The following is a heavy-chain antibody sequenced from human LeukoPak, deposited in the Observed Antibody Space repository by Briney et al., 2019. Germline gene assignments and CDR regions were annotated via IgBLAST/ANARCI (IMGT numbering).Heavy chain of an antibody. D-gene: IGHD6-6*01. J-gene: IGHJ4*02. CDR1: GASITSTNW. CDR2: VYHSGYA. CDR3: ARCQYGRSSYDS. Sequence: SETLSLTCAVSGASITSTNWWSWVRQPPGKGLEWIGEVYHSGYANYNPSLKGRVTMSVDKSKNQFSLNLTSVTAADTAVFYCARCQYGRSSYDSWGQGTLVTVSS. V-gene: IGHV4-4*02.